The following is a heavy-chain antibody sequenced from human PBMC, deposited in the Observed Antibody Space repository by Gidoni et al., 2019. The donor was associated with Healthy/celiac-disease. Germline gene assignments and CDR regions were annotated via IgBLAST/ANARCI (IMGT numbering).Heavy chain of an antibody. Sequence: QVTLRESGPALVKPTQTLTLTCTFSGFSLSTSGMCVSWIRQPPGKALEWLALIDWDDDKYYSTSLKTRLTISKDTSKNQVVLTMTNMDPVDTATYYCARMRGDGDSLWIIDYWGQGTLVTVSS. CDR3: ARMRGDGDSLWIIDY. D-gene: IGHD4-17*01. CDR2: IDWDDDK. V-gene: IGHV2-70*01. CDR1: GFSLSTSGMC. J-gene: IGHJ4*02.